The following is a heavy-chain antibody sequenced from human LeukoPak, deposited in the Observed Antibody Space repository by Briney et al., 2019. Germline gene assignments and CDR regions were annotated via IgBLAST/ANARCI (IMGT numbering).Heavy chain of an antibody. D-gene: IGHD5-24*01. CDR2: ISAYNGNT. J-gene: IGHJ4*02. Sequence: GASVKVSCKASGYTFTSYGISWVRQAPGQGLEWMGWISAYNGNTNYAQKLQGRVTITTDESTSTAHMELSSLRSEDTAVYHCARDHGMATIFDYWGQGTLVTVSS. V-gene: IGHV1-18*01. CDR3: ARDHGMATIFDY. CDR1: GYTFTSYG.